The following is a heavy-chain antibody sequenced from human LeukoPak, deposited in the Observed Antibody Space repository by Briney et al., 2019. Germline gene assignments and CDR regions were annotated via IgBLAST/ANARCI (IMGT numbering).Heavy chain of an antibody. Sequence: ASVKVSCKASGGTYSSYAISWVRQAPGQGLEWMGWINPNSGGTNYAQKFQGRVTMTRDTSISTAYMEVSRLRSDDKAVYYCARDNSYADYWGQGTLVTVSS. CDR1: GGTYSSYA. J-gene: IGHJ4*02. CDR3: ARDNSYADY. V-gene: IGHV1-2*02. CDR2: INPNSGGT. D-gene: IGHD5-18*01.